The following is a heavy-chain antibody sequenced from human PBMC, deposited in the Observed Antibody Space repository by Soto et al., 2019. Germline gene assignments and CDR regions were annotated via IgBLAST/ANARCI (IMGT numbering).Heavy chain of an antibody. J-gene: IGHJ5*02. D-gene: IGHD7-27*01. CDR3: ARAPASSNWGWWFDP. V-gene: IGHV6-1*01. CDR1: GDSVSSNSAA. Sequence: SQTLSLTCAISGDSVSSNSAAWNWIRQSPSRGLEWLGRTYYRSKWYNDYAVSVKSRITINPDTSKNQFSLQLNSVTPADTAVYYCARAPASSNWGWWFDPWGQGTLVTVSS. CDR2: TYYRSKWYN.